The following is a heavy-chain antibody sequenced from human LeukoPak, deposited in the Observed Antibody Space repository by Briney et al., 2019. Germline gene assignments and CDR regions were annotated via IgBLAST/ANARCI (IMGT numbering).Heavy chain of an antibody. Sequence: PGGSLRLSCAASGFTFRSYSMNWVRQAPGKGLEWVSSIISSSSYIYYADSVKGRFTISRDNAKNSLYLQMNSLRAEDTAVYYCARVRVVRGYFDYWGQGTLVTVSS. CDR3: ARVRVVRGYFDY. CDR1: GFTFRSYS. J-gene: IGHJ4*02. D-gene: IGHD2-15*01. V-gene: IGHV3-21*01. CDR2: IISSSSYI.